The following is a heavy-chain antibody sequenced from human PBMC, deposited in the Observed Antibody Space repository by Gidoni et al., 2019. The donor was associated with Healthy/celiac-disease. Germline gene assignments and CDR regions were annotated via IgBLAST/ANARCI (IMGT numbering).Heavy chain of an antibody. Sequence: QVQLQQWGAGLLKPSETLSLTCAVYGGSFSGYYWSWIRQPPGKGLEWIGEINHSGSTNYNPSLKSRVTISVDTSKNQFSLKLSSVTAADTAVYYCARFSAGTGFYYYGMDVWGQGTTVTVSS. V-gene: IGHV4-34*01. D-gene: IGHD3-9*01. CDR1: GGSFSGYY. CDR3: ARFSAGTGFYYYGMDV. CDR2: INHSGST. J-gene: IGHJ6*02.